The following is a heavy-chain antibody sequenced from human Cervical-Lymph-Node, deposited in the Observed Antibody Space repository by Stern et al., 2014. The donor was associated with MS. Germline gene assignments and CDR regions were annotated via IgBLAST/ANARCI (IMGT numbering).Heavy chain of an antibody. CDR1: GFTFSSYG. J-gene: IGHJ6*02. CDR2: ISYDGSNK. D-gene: IGHD4-17*01. V-gene: IGHV3-30*18. CDR3: AKDLAHDYGDYVYYYYYGMDV. Sequence: VQLVESGGGLVQPGRSLRLSCAASGFTFSSYGMHWVRQAPGKGLEWVAVISYDGSNKYYADSVKGRFTISRDNSKNTLYLQMNSLRAEDTAVYYCAKDLAHDYGDYVYYYYYGMDVWGQGTTVTVSS.